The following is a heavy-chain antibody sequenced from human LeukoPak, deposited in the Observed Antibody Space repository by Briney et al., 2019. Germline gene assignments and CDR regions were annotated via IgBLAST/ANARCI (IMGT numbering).Heavy chain of an antibody. J-gene: IGHJ6*03. V-gene: IGHV4-61*02. CDR2: IYTSGST. D-gene: IGHD1-14*01. CDR1: GGSISSGSYY. Sequence: PSQTLSLTCTVSGGSISSGSYYWSWIRQPAGKGLEWIGRIYTSGSTNYNPSLKSRVTISVDTSKNQFSLKLSSVTAADTAVYYCAIDQAPGTQYYYYYYYMDVWGKETTVTVSS. CDR3: AIDQAPGTQYYYYYYYMDV.